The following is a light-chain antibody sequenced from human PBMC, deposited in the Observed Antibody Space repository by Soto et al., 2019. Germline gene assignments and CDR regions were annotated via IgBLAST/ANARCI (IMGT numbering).Light chain of an antibody. Sequence: DIELTQSPGTLSVSAGERATISCRASQSVSSSYLAWYQQIPGQAPRLLINDASSMASGIPDRFSGSGSGTDFTLTISRLEPEDFAVYYCQQYSSSPPTFGQGTKVDIK. V-gene: IGKV3-20*01. CDR3: QQYSSSPPT. J-gene: IGKJ1*01. CDR1: QSVSSSY. CDR2: DAS.